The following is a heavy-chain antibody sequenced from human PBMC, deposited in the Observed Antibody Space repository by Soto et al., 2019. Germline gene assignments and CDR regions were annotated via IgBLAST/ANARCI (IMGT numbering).Heavy chain of an antibody. CDR1: GCSFISYC. CDR2: IYPGDSDT. J-gene: IGHJ6*02. CDR3: ARSKVAARADGMDV. Sequence: PXESLKISCTGSGCSFISYCIGWVRQIPGKGLEGMGIIYPGDSDTRYSPSFQGQVTISADKSISTAYLQWSSLKASDTSMYYCARSKVAARADGMDVWGQGTTVTVSS. D-gene: IGHD6-6*01. V-gene: IGHV5-51*01.